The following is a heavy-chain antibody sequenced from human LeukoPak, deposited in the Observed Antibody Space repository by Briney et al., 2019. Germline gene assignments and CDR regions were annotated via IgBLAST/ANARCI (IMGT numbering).Heavy chain of an antibody. J-gene: IGHJ4*02. Sequence: ASVKVSCKTSGYTFTDYYIHWVRQAPGQGPEWMGWIDPKNGGTNYAQKFHGSVTMSRDTSISTTYMELRSLRSDDTAVYYCARGAGQPLWGQGTLVTVSS. D-gene: IGHD6-13*01. CDR3: ARGAGQPL. CDR2: IDPKNGGT. V-gene: IGHV1-2*02. CDR1: GYTFTDYY.